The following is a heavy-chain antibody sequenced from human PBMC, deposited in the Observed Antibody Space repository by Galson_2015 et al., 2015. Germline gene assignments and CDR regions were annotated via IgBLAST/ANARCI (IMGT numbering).Heavy chain of an antibody. D-gene: IGHD6-19*01. Sequence: SLRLSCAASGFTFNDYAMNWVRQAPGKGLEWVSGIGASGLTTWYADSVKGRFTISRDNSRNTLHLQMSSLTAEDTAVYYCAKASLRTQAVAGMDYWGQGTLATVFS. CDR2: IGASGLTT. V-gene: IGHV3-23*01. CDR3: AKASLRTQAVAGMDY. CDR1: GFTFNDYA. J-gene: IGHJ4*02.